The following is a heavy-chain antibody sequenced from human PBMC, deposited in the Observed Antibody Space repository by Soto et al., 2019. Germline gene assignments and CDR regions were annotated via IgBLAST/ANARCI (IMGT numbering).Heavy chain of an antibody. CDR1: GGTFSSYA. J-gene: IGHJ4*02. CDR3: ARDPAEYSRPSGPSGLD. D-gene: IGHD6-6*01. Sequence: QVQLEQSGAEVKKPGSSVTVSCKASGGTFSSYAISWVRQAPGQGLEWMGGVMPSFGTANYAQKFQGRVTITADQSTSTAYMELRSLRPEDTAVYYCARDPAEYSRPSGPSGLDWGQGTLVTVSS. V-gene: IGHV1-69*01. CDR2: VMPSFGTA.